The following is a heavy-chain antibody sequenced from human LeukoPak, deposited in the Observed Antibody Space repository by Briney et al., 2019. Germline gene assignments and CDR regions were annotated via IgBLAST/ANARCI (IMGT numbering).Heavy chain of an antibody. Sequence: GASVKVSCKASGYTFTGYYMHWVRQAPGPGLKCMGWINPNSGGTNYAQKFQGRVTMTRDTSISTAYMELSRLRSDDTAVYYCARDRGYDFPNWFDPWGQGTLVTVSS. J-gene: IGHJ5*02. V-gene: IGHV1-2*02. CDR2: INPNSGGT. CDR1: GYTFTGYY. D-gene: IGHD5-12*01. CDR3: ARDRGYDFPNWFDP.